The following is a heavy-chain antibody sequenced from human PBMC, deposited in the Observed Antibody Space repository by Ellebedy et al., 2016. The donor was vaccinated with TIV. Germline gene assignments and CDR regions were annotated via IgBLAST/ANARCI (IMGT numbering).Heavy chain of an antibody. CDR3: AKASGPYSRLWEGFDS. Sequence: SVKVSCXASGGSFSAYSITWMRQAPGQGLEWLGGIIPVFGTADSSQKFQGRLTITADESTNTADMELSSLTSEDTAVYYCAKASGPYSRLWEGFDSWGQGTLVTVSS. J-gene: IGHJ4*02. CDR1: GGSFSAYS. CDR2: IIPVFGTA. D-gene: IGHD1-26*01. V-gene: IGHV1-69*13.